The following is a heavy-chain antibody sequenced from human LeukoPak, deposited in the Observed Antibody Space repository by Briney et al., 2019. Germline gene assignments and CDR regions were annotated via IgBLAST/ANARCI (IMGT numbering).Heavy chain of an antibody. CDR2: IYYSGSA. CDR3: ARLVGNWFDP. V-gene: IGHV4-39*07. D-gene: IGHD2-15*01. Sequence: SETLSLTRTVSGGSISSNNYYGGWIRQPPGKGLEWIGSIYYSGSAYYNPSLKSRVTISVDTSKNQFSLKLSSVTAADTAVYYCARLVGNWFDPWGQGTLVTVSS. CDR1: GGSISSNNYY. J-gene: IGHJ5*02.